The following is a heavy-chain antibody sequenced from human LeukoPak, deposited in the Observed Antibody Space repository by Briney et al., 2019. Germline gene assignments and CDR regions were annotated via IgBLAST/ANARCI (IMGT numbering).Heavy chain of an antibody. Sequence: PGGSLRLSCAASGFTVSSNYMSWVRQAPGKGLEWVANIKQDGNEKYYVDSVKGRFTISRDNAKNSLYLQMNSLRAEDTAVYYCARALAATGTSIFDYWGQGTLVTVSS. V-gene: IGHV3-7*01. CDR3: ARALAATGTSIFDY. D-gene: IGHD6-13*01. CDR1: GFTVSSNY. CDR2: IKQDGNEK. J-gene: IGHJ4*02.